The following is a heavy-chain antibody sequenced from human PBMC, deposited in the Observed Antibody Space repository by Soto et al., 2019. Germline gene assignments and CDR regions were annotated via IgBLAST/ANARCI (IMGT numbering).Heavy chain of an antibody. CDR3: ARGGGIVVVAAPYDP. J-gene: IGHJ5*02. CDR1: GYTFTSYY. D-gene: IGHD2-21*02. Sequence: QVQLVQSGAEVKKPGASVKVSCKASGYTFTSYYMNWVRQAPEQGLEWLAIINPSGGYTTYAQRFLGRVTMPSDTSTSTVHMDLGSLTSEATAVYYCARGGGIVVVAAPYDPWGQGTLVTVSS. CDR2: INPSGGYT. V-gene: IGHV1-46*03.